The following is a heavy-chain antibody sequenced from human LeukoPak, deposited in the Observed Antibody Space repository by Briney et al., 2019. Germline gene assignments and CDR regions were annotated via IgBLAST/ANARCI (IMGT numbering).Heavy chain of an antibody. CDR3: ARHEYSGSYYGLSWFDP. D-gene: IGHD1-26*01. CDR1: GGSISSSSYY. CDR2: IYYSGST. V-gene: IGHV4-39*01. Sequence: SETLSLTCTVSGGSISSSSYYWGWIRQPPGKGLEWIGSIYYSGSTYYNPSLKSRVTISVDTSKNQLSLKLSSLTAADAAVYYCARHEYSGSYYGLSWFDPWGQGTLVTVSS. J-gene: IGHJ5*02.